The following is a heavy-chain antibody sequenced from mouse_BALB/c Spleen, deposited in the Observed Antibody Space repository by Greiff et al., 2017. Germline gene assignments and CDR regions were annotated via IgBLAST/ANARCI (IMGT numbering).Heavy chain of an antibody. Sequence: VKLMESGPGLVAPSQSLSITCTVSGFSLTNYAIHWVRQPPGKGLEWLGVIWAGGSTNYNSALMSRLSISKDNSKSQVFLKMNSLQTDDTAMYYCAREAGDYAMDYWGQGTSVTVSS. J-gene: IGHJ4*01. CDR1: GFSLTNYA. D-gene: IGHD6-1*01. CDR3: AREAGDYAMDY. V-gene: IGHV2-9*02. CDR2: IWAGGST.